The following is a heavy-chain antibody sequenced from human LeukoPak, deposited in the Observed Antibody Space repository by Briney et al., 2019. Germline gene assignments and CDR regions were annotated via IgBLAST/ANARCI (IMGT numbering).Heavy chain of an antibody. Sequence: GGSLRLSCAASEFTVSSNYMSWVRQAPGKGLEWVSVIYSGGSTYYADSVKGRFTISRDNSKNTLYLQMNSLRAEDTAVYYCATAEKYYYDSSGYSDWGQGTLVTVSS. J-gene: IGHJ4*02. D-gene: IGHD3-22*01. CDR2: IYSGGST. CDR1: EFTVSSNY. V-gene: IGHV3-53*01. CDR3: ATAEKYYYDSSGYSD.